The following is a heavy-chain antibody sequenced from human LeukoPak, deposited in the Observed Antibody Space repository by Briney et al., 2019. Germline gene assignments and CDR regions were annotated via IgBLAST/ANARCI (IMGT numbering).Heavy chain of an antibody. CDR1: GFTFNGHW. CDR3: ARAGLVVPAADY. CDR2: ISYDGSNK. V-gene: IGHV3-30*03. J-gene: IGHJ4*02. D-gene: IGHD2-2*01. Sequence: PGGSLRLSCEASGFTFNGHWMHWVRQAPGKGLEWVAVISYDGSNKYYADSVKGRFTISRDNSKNTLYLQMNSLRAEDTAVYYCARAGLVVPAADYWGQGTLVTVSS.